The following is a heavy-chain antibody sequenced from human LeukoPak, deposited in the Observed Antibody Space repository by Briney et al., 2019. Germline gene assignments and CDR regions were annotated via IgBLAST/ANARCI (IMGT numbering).Heavy chain of an antibody. CDR3: ARARGYSFGDYYYYGMDV. CDR1: GYTLTELS. D-gene: IGHD5-18*01. V-gene: IGHV1-24*01. CDR2: FDPEDGET. Sequence: VSVKVSCKVSGYTLTELSMHWVRQAPGKGLEWMGGFDPEDGETIYAQKFQGRVTMTEDTSTDTAYMELSSLRSEDTAVYYCARARGYSFGDYYYYGMDVWGQGTTVTVSS. J-gene: IGHJ6*02.